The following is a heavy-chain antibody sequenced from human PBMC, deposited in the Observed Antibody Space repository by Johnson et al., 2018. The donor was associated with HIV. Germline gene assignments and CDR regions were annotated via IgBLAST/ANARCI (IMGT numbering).Heavy chain of an antibody. CDR3: ARGGLTYYYDSSGYPDAFDI. CDR2: LSYDGSNK. V-gene: IGHV3-30-3*01. Sequence: QVQLVESGGGVVQPGRSLRLSCAASGFTFSSYAMHWVRQAPGKGLEWVAVLSYDGSNKYYADSMKGRFTIPRDHSKNTLYLQMNSLRAEDTAVYYCARGGLTYYYDSSGYPDAFDIWGQGTMVTVSS. D-gene: IGHD3-22*01. J-gene: IGHJ3*02. CDR1: GFTFSSYA.